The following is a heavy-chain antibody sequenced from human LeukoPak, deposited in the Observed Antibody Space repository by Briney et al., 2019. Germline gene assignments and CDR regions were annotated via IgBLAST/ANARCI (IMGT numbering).Heavy chain of an antibody. CDR2: ISSSSSYI. V-gene: IGHV3-21*01. CDR3: ARDSGYGLAFDY. J-gene: IGHJ4*02. D-gene: IGHD5-12*01. CDR1: GFTFSSYS. Sequence: PGGSLRLSCAASGFTFSSYSMNWVRQAPGKGLEWVSSISSSSSYIYYADSVKGRFTISRDNAKNSLYLQMNSLRAEATAVYYCARDSGYGLAFDYWGQGTLVTVSS.